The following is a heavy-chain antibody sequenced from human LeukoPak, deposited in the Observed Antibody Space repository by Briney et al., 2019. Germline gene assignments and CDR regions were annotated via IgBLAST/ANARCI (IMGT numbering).Heavy chain of an antibody. CDR2: ISYDGSNK. CDR1: GFTFSSYG. V-gene: IGHV3-30*18. Sequence: GGSLRLSCAASGFTFSSYGIHWVRQAAGKGLEWVAVISYDGSNKYYADSVKGRFTVSRDNSKNTLYLQMNSLRGEDTAVYYCAKEAYYHLSAAHPGDYWGQGTLVTVSS. CDR3: AKEAYYHLSAAHPGDY. D-gene: IGHD3-3*02. J-gene: IGHJ4*02.